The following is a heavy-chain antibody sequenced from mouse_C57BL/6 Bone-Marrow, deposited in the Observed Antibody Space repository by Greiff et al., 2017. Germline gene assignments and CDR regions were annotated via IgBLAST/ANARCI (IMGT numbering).Heavy chain of an antibody. V-gene: IGHV5-17*01. CDR3: GTAPMDD. Sequence: EVQVVESGGGLVKPGGSLKLSCAASGFTFSDYGMHWVRQAPEKGLEWVAYISRGSSTIYYADTVKGRFTISRDNAKNTLFLQMTRLRSEDTAMYYCGTAPMDDWGQGTSVTVSS. D-gene: IGHD1-2*01. CDR1: GFTFSDYG. J-gene: IGHJ4*01. CDR2: ISRGSSTI.